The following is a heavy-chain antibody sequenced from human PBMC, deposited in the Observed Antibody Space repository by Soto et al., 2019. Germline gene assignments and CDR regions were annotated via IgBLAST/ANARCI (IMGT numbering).Heavy chain of an antibody. Sequence: EVQLVESGGGLVQPGGSLTLSCTASGFSVSSNYMSWIRQAPGRGLEWVSSIYSGGNTYYGDSAKGAFTFARHNSENTLYLQMNSLRPEGTTIYYCTTDMVRDPWGQGTLVSVSS. CDR3: TTDMVRDP. V-gene: IGHV3-53*04. J-gene: IGHJ5*02. D-gene: IGHD3-10*01. CDR1: GFSVSSNY. CDR2: IYSGGNT.